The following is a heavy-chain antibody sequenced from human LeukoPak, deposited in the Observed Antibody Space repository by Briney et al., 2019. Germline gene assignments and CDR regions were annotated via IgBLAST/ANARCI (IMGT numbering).Heavy chain of an antibody. CDR2: IYYSGNT. CDR3: ARASIYGDYAEFDP. V-gene: IGHV4-30-4*02. Sequence: SETLSLTCTVSGGSISSGDYYWSWIRQPPGKGLEWIGYIYYSGNTYYNPSLKSRVTISVDTSKNQFSLKLSSVTAADTAVYYCARASIYGDYAEFDPWGQGTLVTVSS. D-gene: IGHD4-17*01. CDR1: GGSISSGDYY. J-gene: IGHJ5*02.